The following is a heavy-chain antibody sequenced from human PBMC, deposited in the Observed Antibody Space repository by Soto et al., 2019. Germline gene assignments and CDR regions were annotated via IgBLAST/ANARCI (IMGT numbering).Heavy chain of an antibody. V-gene: IGHV1-69*13. D-gene: IGHD6-6*01. J-gene: IGHJ6*02. Sequence: SVKVSCKASGGTFSSYAISWVRQAPGQGLEWMRGIIPLFGTANLAQKFQGRVTITADESTSTAYMELSSLRSEDTAVYYCARLTLKQLVASFYYYGMDVWGQGTTVTVSS. CDR2: IIPLFGTA. CDR3: ARLTLKQLVASFYYYGMDV. CDR1: GGTFSSYA.